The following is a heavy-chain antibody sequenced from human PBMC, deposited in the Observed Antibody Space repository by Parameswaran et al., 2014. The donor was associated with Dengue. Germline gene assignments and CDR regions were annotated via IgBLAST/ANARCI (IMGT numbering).Heavy chain of an antibody. J-gene: IGHJ6*03. Sequence: RLVRQAPGQGLEWMGGIIPIFGTANYAQKFQGRVTITADESTSTAHMELSSLRSEDTAVYYCARVLRVLDHYYYYYMDVWGKGTTVTVSS. CDR2: IIPIFGTA. D-gene: IGHD2-8*01. CDR3: ARVLRVLDHYYYYYMDV. V-gene: IGHV1-69*01.